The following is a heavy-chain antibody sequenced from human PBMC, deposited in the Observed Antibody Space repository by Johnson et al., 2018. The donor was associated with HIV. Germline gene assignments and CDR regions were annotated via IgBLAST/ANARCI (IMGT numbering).Heavy chain of an antibody. Sequence: VQLVEFGGGLVQPGGSLRLSCAASGFSFNTYWMSWVRQAPGKGLQWVANIRQDGGETDYVDSVKGRFTISRYNAKNSLYLQMNSLRAEDTALYYCARDISYDSSSSQGAFDIWGQGTMVTVSS. CDR1: GFSFNTYW. CDR3: ARDISYDSSSSQGAFDI. J-gene: IGHJ3*02. D-gene: IGHD3-22*01. V-gene: IGHV3-7*03. CDR2: IRQDGGET.